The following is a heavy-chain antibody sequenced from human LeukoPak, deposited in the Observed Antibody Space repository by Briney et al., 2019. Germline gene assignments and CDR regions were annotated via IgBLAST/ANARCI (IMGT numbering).Heavy chain of an antibody. CDR1: GYTFTSYD. V-gene: IGHV1-8*01. D-gene: IGHD6-13*01. CDR3: ARQPIAAAGTGHVNWFDP. Sequence: GASVKVSCKASGYTFTSYDINWVRQATGQGLEWMGWMNPNSGNTGYAQKFQGRVTMTRNTSISTAYMELSSLRSEDTAVYYCARQPIAAAGTGHVNWFDPWGEGTLVTVSS. J-gene: IGHJ5*02. CDR2: MNPNSGNT.